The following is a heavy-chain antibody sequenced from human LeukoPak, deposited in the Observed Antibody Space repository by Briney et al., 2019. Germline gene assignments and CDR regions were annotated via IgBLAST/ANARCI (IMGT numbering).Heavy chain of an antibody. CDR2: ISGSSSNI. Sequence: PGGSLRLSCAASGFTFNSYSMNWVRHAPGKGLEWVSYISGSSSNIYYADSVKGRFTISRDNAKNSLYLQMNSLRDEDTAVYYCARVGDSSGWPFDYWGQGTLVTVSS. J-gene: IGHJ4*02. D-gene: IGHD3-22*01. CDR3: ARVGDSSGWPFDY. V-gene: IGHV3-48*02. CDR1: GFTFNSYS.